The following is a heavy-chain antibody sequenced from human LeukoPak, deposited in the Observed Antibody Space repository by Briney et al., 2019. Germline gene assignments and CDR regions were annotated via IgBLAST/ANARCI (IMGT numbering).Heavy chain of an antibody. J-gene: IGHJ5*02. V-gene: IGHV3-11*04. CDR2: ISSSGSTI. CDR3: ARVRDENWFDP. CDR1: GFIFSDYY. Sequence: SGGSLRLSCAASGFIFSDYYMSRIRQAPGKGLEWVSYISSSGSTIYYADSVKGRFTISRDNAKNSLYLQMNSLRAEDTAVYYCARVRDENWFDPWGQGTLVTVSS.